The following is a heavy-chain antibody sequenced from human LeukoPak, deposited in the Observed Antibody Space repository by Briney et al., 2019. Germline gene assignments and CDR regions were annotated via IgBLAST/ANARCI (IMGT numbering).Heavy chain of an antibody. J-gene: IGHJ4*02. Sequence: ASVKVSCKASGYTFTSYDIDWVRQATGQGPEWMGWMNPNSGNTGYAQKFQGRVTITRNTSISTAYMELSSLRSEDTAVYYCARAPWALGYSYGSDYWGQGTLVTVSS. CDR1: GYTFTSYD. D-gene: IGHD5-18*01. CDR3: ARAPWALGYSYGSDY. V-gene: IGHV1-8*03. CDR2: MNPNSGNT.